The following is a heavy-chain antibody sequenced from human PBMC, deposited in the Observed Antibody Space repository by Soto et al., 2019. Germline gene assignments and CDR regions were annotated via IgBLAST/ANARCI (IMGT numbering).Heavy chain of an antibody. CDR2: ISAYNGNT. D-gene: IGHD4-17*01. Sequence: ASVKVXCKASGYTFXSYGISWVRQAPGQGLEWMGWISAYNGNTNYAQKLQGRVTMTTDTSTSTAYMELRSLRSDDTAVYYCASGTTVSGVGVYWGQGTLVNVSS. CDR3: ASGTTVSGVGVY. V-gene: IGHV1-18*01. J-gene: IGHJ4*02. CDR1: GYTFXSYG.